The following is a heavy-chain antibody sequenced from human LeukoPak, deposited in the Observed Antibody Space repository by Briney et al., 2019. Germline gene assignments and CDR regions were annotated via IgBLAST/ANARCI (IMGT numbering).Heavy chain of an antibody. J-gene: IGHJ4*02. V-gene: IGHV4-31*03. CDR1: GGPISSGDYF. CDR3: ARDRDSSGRRYFDY. Sequence: PSETLSLTCTVSGGPISSGDYFWSWIRQHRGKGLEWIGYIYYSGSTYYNPSHKSRVTISVDTSKNQFSLKLSSVTAADTVVYYCARDRDSSGRRYFDYWGQGTLVTVSS. D-gene: IGHD1-20*01. CDR2: IYYSGST.